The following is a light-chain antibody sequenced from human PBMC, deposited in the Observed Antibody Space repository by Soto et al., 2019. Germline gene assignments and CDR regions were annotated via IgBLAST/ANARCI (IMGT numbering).Light chain of an antibody. CDR1: QSVSSNY. V-gene: IGKV3-20*01. CDR3: QQYGTSSRT. CDR2: GAS. J-gene: IGKJ4*01. Sequence: EIELTQSPGTLSLSPGERATLSCRASQSVSSNYLAWYQQKPGQAPRLLIYGASSRATGSPDRFSGSGSGTAFALTISRLEPEDFAAYSCQQYGTSSRTFGRGTKIEIK.